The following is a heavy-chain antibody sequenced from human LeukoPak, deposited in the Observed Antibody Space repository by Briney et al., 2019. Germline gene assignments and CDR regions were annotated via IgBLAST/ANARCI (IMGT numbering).Heavy chain of an antibody. V-gene: IGHV3-23*01. CDR1: GFLSSSFA. CDR3: ARDPSGSGWSLNN. CDR2: VVGDSIT. D-gene: IGHD6-19*01. Sequence: PGGSLRLSCAASGFLSSSFAMSWVRQAPGKGLEWVSAVVGDSITFYRDTVKGRFTISRDNSKNTVCLQMNSLRVEDTAVYYCARDPSGSGWSLNNWGQGTLVTVSS. J-gene: IGHJ4*02.